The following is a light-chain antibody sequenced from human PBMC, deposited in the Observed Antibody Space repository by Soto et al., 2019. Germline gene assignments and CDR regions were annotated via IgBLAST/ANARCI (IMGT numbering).Light chain of an antibody. CDR2: GAS. CDR1: QSVSSSY. Sequence: EIVLTQSPGTLSLSPGERATLSCRASQSVSSSYLAWYQQKPGQAPRLLIYGASSRATGIPDRFSGSGSGTDFTLTISRLEPEDLAVYYCQQYGRAPAFGGGTKVEIK. V-gene: IGKV3-20*01. CDR3: QQYGRAPA. J-gene: IGKJ4*01.